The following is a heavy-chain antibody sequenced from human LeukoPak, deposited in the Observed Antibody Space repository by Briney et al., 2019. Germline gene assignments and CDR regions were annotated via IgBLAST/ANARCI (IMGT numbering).Heavy chain of an antibody. CDR1: GFTFSSYW. J-gene: IGHJ6*04. CDR2: INSDGSST. Sequence: GGSLRLSCAASGFTFSSYWMHWVRRAPGKGLVWVSRINSDGSSTSYADSVKGRFTISRDNAKNSLYLQMNSLRAEDTAVYYCAELGITMIGGVWGKGTTVTISS. D-gene: IGHD3-10*02. CDR3: AELGITMIGGV. V-gene: IGHV3-74*01.